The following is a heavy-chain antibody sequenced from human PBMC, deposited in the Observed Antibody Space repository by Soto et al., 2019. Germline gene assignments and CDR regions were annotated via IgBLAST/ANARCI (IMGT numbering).Heavy chain of an antibody. V-gene: IGHV3-13*01. CDR2: IGVGGET. Sequence: TGGSLRLSCVASGFTFSIYDMHWVRQATGEGLEWVSAIGVGGETYYSNSVKGRFTISRENAKNSLYLQMNSLRAEDTAIYYCVREWVDTYGLHPPLGLDVWGQGTTVTVSS. CDR1: GFTFSIYD. CDR3: VREWVDTYGLHPPLGLDV. J-gene: IGHJ6*02. D-gene: IGHD5-18*01.